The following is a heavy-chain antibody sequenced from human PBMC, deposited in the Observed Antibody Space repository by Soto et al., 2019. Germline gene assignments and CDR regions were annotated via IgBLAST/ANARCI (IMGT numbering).Heavy chain of an antibody. D-gene: IGHD5-12*01. V-gene: IGHV3-64D*06. CDR3: VKSSAAVKRWLQAFDY. CDR2: ISSNGGST. Sequence: GGSLRLSCSASGFTFSSYAMHWVRQAPGKGLEYVSAISSNGGSTYYADSVKGRFTISRDNSKNTLYLQMSSLRAEDTAVYYCVKSSAAVKRWLQAFDYWGQGTLVTVSS. J-gene: IGHJ4*02. CDR1: GFTFSSYA.